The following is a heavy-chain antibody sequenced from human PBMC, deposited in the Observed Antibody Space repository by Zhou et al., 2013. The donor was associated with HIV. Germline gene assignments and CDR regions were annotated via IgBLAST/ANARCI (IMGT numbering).Heavy chain of an antibody. V-gene: IGHV1-18*01. CDR3: ASSSGWVEYPDNFDV. J-gene: IGHJ3*01. Sequence: QVQLVQSGSEVKKPGASVRVSCKASGYTFTRHGISWVRQAPGQGLEWMGWISVYNGNTKSAQKFEDRVTMTTDTSTNTAYMELRGLTSDDTAIYYCASSSGWVEYPDNFDVWGQGTMVTVSS. CDR2: ISVYNGNT. CDR1: GYTFTRHG. D-gene: IGHD6-19*01.